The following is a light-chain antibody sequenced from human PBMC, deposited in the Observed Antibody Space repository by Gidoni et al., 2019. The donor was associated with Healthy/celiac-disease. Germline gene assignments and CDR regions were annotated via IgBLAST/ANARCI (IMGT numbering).Light chain of an antibody. V-gene: IGLV2-14*01. Sequence: QSALTQPASVSGSPGQSITISCPGTSSDVGGYNYVSWYQQHPGKAPKLMIYEVSNRPSGVSNRFSGSKSGNTASLTISGLQAEDEADYYCSSYTSSSTWVFGGGTNLTVL. J-gene: IGLJ3*02. CDR2: EVS. CDR1: SSDVGGYNY. CDR3: SSYTSSSTWV.